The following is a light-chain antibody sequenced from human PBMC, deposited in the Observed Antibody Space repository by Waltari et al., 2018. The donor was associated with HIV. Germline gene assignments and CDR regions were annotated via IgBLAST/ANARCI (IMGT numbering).Light chain of an antibody. CDR1: SFNIGVNH. Sequence: QSVLTQPPSASGNPAQRVTISCSGSSFNIGVNHVYWYTQLRGTAPKLLVYRENPRPSGVPDRFSASKCHASASLAIGWLLSEDDADYYCVAWDDSLFECVCGTETKVTVL. CDR3: VAWDDSLFECV. V-gene: IGLV1-47*01. J-gene: IGLJ1*01. CDR2: REN.